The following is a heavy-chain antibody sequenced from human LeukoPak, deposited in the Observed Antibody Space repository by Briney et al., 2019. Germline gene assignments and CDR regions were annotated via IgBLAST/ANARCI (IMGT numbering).Heavy chain of an antibody. CDR1: GFTFDDYA. J-gene: IGHJ4*02. CDR3: AKGTSSWHEFDY. CDR2: ISWDGGST. D-gene: IGHD6-13*01. V-gene: IGHV3-43D*03. Sequence: PGGSLRLSCAASGFTFDDYAMHWVRQAPGKGLEWVSLISWDGGSTYYADSVKGRFTISRDNSKNSLYLQMNSLRAEDTALYYCAKGTSSWHEFDYWGQGTPVTVSS.